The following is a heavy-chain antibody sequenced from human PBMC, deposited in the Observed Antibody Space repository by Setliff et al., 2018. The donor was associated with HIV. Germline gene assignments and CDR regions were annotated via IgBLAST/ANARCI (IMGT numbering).Heavy chain of an antibody. Sequence: LSLTCAVYGGSFSGYYWSWVRQAPGKGLEWIGFVRYETYGGTSHYAASVEGRFTISRDDSRNIAYLQMNGLTDEDTAVYYCARRMVGTSFDVFDLWGQGTVVTVSS. D-gene: IGHD2-21*02. J-gene: IGHJ3*01. V-gene: IGHV3-49*04. CDR1: GGSFSGYY. CDR3: ARRMVGTSFDVFDL. CDR2: VRYETYGGTS.